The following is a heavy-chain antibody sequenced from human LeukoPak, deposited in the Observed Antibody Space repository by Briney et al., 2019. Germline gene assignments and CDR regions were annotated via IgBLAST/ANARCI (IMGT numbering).Heavy chain of an antibody. Sequence: AISGSGGSTYYADSVKGRFTISRDNSKNTLYLQMHSLRAEDTAVYYCAKGGISEAGGLDVWGQGTTVTVSS. V-gene: IGHV3-23*01. CDR3: AKGGISEAGGLDV. D-gene: IGHD6-13*01. J-gene: IGHJ6*02. CDR2: ISGSGGST.